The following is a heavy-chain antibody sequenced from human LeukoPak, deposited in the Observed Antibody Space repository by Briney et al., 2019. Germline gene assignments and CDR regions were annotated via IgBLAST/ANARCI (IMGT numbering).Heavy chain of an antibody. D-gene: IGHD4-17*01. CDR2: IYHSGST. CDR1: GGSISSGGYS. V-gene: IGHV4-30-2*01. Sequence: SRTLSLTCAVSGGSISSGGYSWSWIRQPPGKGLEWIGYIYHSGSTYYNPSLKSRVTISVDRSKNQFSLKLSSVTAADTAVYYCARGDLYGDYFDYWGQGTLVTVSS. CDR3: ARGDLYGDYFDY. J-gene: IGHJ4*02.